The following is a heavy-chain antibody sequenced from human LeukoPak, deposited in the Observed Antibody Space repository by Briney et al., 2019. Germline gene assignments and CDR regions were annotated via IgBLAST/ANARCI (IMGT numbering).Heavy chain of an antibody. CDR3: ARTSIGVVNGFDI. Sequence: PSETLSLTCTVSGGSISSYYWSWIRQPPGKGLGWIGYIYYSGSTNYNPSLKSRVTISVDTSKNQFSLKLSSVTAADTAVYYCARTSIGVVNGFDIWGQGTMVTVSS. V-gene: IGHV4-59*01. D-gene: IGHD3-3*01. J-gene: IGHJ3*02. CDR1: GGSISSYY. CDR2: IYYSGST.